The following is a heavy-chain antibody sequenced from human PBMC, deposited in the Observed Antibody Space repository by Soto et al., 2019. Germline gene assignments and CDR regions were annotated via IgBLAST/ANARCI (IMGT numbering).Heavy chain of an antibody. J-gene: IGHJ5*02. CDR2: IYYSGNT. V-gene: IGHV4-61*08. CDR1: GGSVSSGDYY. CDR3: ARIPVDTSMIYWLDP. Sequence: SETLSLTCTVSGGSVSSGDYYWSWIRQPPGKGLEWIGYIYYSGNTNYNPSLKSRVIISVDTSKNLFSLKLTSVTAADTAVYYCARIPVDTSMIYWLDPWGQGTLVTVSS. D-gene: IGHD5-18*01.